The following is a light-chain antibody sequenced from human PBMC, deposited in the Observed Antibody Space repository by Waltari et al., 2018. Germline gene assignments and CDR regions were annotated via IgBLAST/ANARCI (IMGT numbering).Light chain of an antibody. V-gene: IGKV2-28*01. CDR2: LGS. Sequence: DIVMTQSPLSLPVTPGEPASISCRSSQSLLHSNGYNYLDWYLQKPGQSPQLLSYLGSNRASGVPDRVSGSGSGTDFTLKISRVEAEDVGVYYCMQALQTPFTFGPGTKVDIK. J-gene: IGKJ3*01. CDR3: MQALQTPFT. CDR1: QSLLHSNGYNY.